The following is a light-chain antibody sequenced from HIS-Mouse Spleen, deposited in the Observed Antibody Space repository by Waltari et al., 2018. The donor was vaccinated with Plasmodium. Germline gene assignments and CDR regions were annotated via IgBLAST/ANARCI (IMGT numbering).Light chain of an antibody. Sequence: QSALTQPASVSGSPGQSIPIPCTGTSRDVGSYNLVSWYQQHPGKAPKLMIYEGSKRPSGVSNRFSGSKSGNTASLTISGLQAEDEADYYCCSYAGSSTFVFGGGTKLTVL. CDR1: SRDVGSYNL. CDR3: CSYAGSSTFV. J-gene: IGLJ3*02. CDR2: EGS. V-gene: IGLV2-23*03.